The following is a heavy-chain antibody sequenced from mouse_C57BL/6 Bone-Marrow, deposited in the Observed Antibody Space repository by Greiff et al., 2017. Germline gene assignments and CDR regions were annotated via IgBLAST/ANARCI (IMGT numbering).Heavy chain of an antibody. J-gene: IGHJ2*01. V-gene: IGHV1-76*01. CDR2: IYPGSGNT. CDR1: GYTFTDYY. Sequence: VQLQQSGAELVRPGASVKLSCKASGYTFTDYYINWVKQRPGQGLEWIARIYPGSGNTYYNEKFKGKATLTAEKSSSTAYMPLSILTSEDSAVYFCARGVITTVVAAFDYWGQGTTLTVAS. CDR3: ARGVITTVVAAFDY. D-gene: IGHD1-1*01.